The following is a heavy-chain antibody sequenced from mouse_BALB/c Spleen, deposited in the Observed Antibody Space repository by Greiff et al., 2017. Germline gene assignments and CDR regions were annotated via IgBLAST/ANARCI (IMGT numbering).Heavy chain of an antibody. V-gene: IGHV3-8*02. CDR1: GDSITSGY. Sequence: EVMLMESGPRLVKPSQTLSLTCSVTGDSITSGYWNWIRKFPGNKLEYMGYISYSGSTYYNPSLKSRISITRDTSKNQYYLQLNSVTTEDTATYYSARNYYVNYGGLFDYWGQGTTLTVSS. CDR3: ARNYYVNYGGLFDY. D-gene: IGHD2-1*01. J-gene: IGHJ2*01. CDR2: ISYSGST.